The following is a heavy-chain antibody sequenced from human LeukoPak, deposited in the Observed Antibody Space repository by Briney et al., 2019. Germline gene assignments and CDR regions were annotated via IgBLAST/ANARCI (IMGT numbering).Heavy chain of an antibody. CDR3: AELGITMIGGV. CDR1: GFTFSSYT. J-gene: IGHJ6*04. Sequence: GGSLRLSCAASGFTFSSYTMSWVRQAPGKGLEWVSAISGSGGSTYYADSVKGRFTISRDNSKNSLYLQMNSLRAEDTAVYYCAELGITMIGGVWGKGTTVTISS. CDR2: ISGSGGST. V-gene: IGHV3-23*01. D-gene: IGHD3-10*02.